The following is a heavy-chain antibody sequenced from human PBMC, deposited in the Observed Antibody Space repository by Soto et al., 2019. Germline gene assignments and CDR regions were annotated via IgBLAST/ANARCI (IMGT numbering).Heavy chain of an antibody. D-gene: IGHD6-6*01. J-gene: IGHJ5*02. Sequence: SETLSLTCIVSGGSISSSSYYWGWIRQPPGQGLEWIGSIYYSGSTYYNPSLKSRVTISVDTSKNHFSLKLSFVSAAATAVFYCARHRARNWFDPWGQGTLVTVSS. CDR1: GGSISSSSYY. CDR2: IYYSGST. CDR3: ARHRARNWFDP. V-gene: IGHV4-39*01.